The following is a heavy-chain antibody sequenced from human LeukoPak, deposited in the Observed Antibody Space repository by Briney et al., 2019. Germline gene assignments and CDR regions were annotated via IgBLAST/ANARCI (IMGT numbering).Heavy chain of an antibody. CDR1: GGSISSSSYY. J-gene: IGHJ5*02. D-gene: IGHD6-19*01. V-gene: IGHV4-39*01. Sequence: SETLSLTCTVSGGSISSSSYYWGWLRQPPGKGLEWIGSIYDSGSTYYNPSLKSRVTISVDTSKNQFSLKLSSVTAADTAVYYCARHRNDYLRPGFHRWDSSGWYVQRWFDPWGQGTLVSVSS. CDR2: IYDSGST. CDR3: ARHRNDYLRPGFHRWDSSGWYVQRWFDP.